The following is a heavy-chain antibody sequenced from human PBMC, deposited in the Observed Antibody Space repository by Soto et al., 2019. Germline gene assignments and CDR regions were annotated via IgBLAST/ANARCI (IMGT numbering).Heavy chain of an antibody. D-gene: IGHD2-21*01. V-gene: IGHV3-30-3*01. Sequence: GGSLRLSCAASGFTFSDYAFHWVRQAPGKGLEWVAVISYDGSKKFYADSVQGRFTISRDNSRNTLYLQKNSLGPEDTAVYYCARPKIPRTPDGFDIWGQGTMVTVSS. J-gene: IGHJ3*02. CDR2: ISYDGSKK. CDR3: ARPKIPRTPDGFDI. CDR1: GFTFSDYA.